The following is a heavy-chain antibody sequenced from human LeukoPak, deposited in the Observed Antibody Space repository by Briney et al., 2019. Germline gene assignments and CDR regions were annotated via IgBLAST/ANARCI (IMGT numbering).Heavy chain of an antibody. Sequence: GASLRLSCAASGFTFSSYAMSWVRQAPGKGLEWVSAISGSGGSTYYADSAKGRFTISRDNSKNTLYLQMNSLRAEDTAVYYCAKDRLVVVTAIAGYFDYWGQGTLVTVSS. J-gene: IGHJ4*02. CDR1: GFTFSSYA. D-gene: IGHD2-21*02. CDR2: ISGSGGST. CDR3: AKDRLVVVTAIAGYFDY. V-gene: IGHV3-23*01.